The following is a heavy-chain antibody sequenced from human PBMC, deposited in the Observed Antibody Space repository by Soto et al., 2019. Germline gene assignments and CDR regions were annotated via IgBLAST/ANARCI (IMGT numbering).Heavy chain of an antibody. CDR1: GGSISSYY. CDR2: IYYSGST. Sequence: SETLSLTCTVSGGSISSYYWSWIRQPPGKGLEWIGYIYYSGSTNYNPSLKSRVTISVDTSKNQFSLKLSSVTAADTAVYYCAGEAAAGGIDYWGQGTLVTVSS. D-gene: IGHD6-13*01. J-gene: IGHJ4*02. V-gene: IGHV4-59*01. CDR3: AGEAAAGGIDY.